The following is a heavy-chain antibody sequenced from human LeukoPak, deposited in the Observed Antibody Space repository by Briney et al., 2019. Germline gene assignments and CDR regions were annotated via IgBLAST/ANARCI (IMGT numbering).Heavy chain of an antibody. Sequence: GASVKVSCKASGYTFTGYYMHWVRQAPGQGLEWMGWINPNSGGTNYAQKFQGRVTMTRDTSISTAYMELSRLRSDDTAVYYCARGLGSTIFGVERGFDPWGQGTLVTVSS. CDR1: GYTFTGYY. CDR2: INPNSGGT. CDR3: ARGLGSTIFGVERGFDP. J-gene: IGHJ5*02. V-gene: IGHV1-2*02. D-gene: IGHD3-3*01.